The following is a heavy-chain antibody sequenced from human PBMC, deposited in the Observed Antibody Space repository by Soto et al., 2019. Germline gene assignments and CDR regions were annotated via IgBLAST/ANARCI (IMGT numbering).Heavy chain of an antibody. D-gene: IGHD6-6*01. CDR1: GGSISSSNW. V-gene: IGHV4-4*02. CDR3: ARNPIAARRSGYYGMDV. Sequence: PSETLSLTCAVSGGSISSSNWWSWVRQPPGKGLEWIGEIYHSGSTNYNPSLKSRVTISVDKSKNQFSLKLSSVTAADTAVYYCARNPIAARRSGYYGMDVWRQGTTVTVSS. CDR2: IYHSGST. J-gene: IGHJ6*02.